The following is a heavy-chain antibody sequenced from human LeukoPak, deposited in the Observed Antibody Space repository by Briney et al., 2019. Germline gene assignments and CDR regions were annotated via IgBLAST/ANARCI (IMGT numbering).Heavy chain of an antibody. J-gene: IGHJ4*02. V-gene: IGHV4-39*07. D-gene: IGHD3-10*01. CDR2: IYYSGST. CDR1: GGSISSSSYY. Sequence: SETLSLTCTVSGGSISSSSYYWGWIRQPPGKGLEWFGSIYYSGSTYYNPSLKSRVTISVDTSKNQFSLKLSSVTAADTAAYYCARQTSKMVRGGSYFDYWGQGTLVTVSS. CDR3: ARQTSKMVRGGSYFDY.